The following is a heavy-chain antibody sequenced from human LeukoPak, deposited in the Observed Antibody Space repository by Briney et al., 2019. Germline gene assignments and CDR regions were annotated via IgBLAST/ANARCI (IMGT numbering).Heavy chain of an antibody. D-gene: IGHD6-13*01. CDR2: INHLGST. V-gene: IGHV4-34*01. CDR3: ASPATGNKDGFDY. J-gene: IGHJ4*02. CDR1: GGSSSGHY. Sequence: SETLSLTCGVYGGSSSGHYWTWIRQPPGTGLEWIGEINHLGSTDYNPSLKSRVTISVDTSKNHFSLKLRSVTAADTAVYYCASPATGNKDGFDYWGRGTLVTVSS.